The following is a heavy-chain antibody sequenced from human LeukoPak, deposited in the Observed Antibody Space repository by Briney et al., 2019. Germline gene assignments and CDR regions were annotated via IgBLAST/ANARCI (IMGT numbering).Heavy chain of an antibody. Sequence: PTETLSLTCTVSGGSISSHYWSWIRQPPGKGLEWIGYIYYSGSTNYNPSLKSRVTISVDTSKNQFSLKLSSVTAADTAVYYCARDFSDNYYMDVWGKGTTVTVSS. D-gene: IGHD3-3*01. CDR1: GGSISSHY. J-gene: IGHJ6*03. CDR3: ARDFSDNYYMDV. CDR2: IYYSGST. V-gene: IGHV4-59*11.